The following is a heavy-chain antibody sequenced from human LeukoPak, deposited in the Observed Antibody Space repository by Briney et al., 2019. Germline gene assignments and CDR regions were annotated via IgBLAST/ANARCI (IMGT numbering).Heavy chain of an antibody. D-gene: IGHD3-22*01. CDR2: IHPSGML. Sequence: GSLRLSCAASEFTFSNYAMTWVRQAPGKGLEWIGSIHPSGMLYNNPSLESRVTMSRDTSKNQFSLNLNSVTTADTAVYFCSRGLDSRKLGYWGQGILVTVSS. V-gene: IGHV4-38-2*01. CDR3: SRGLDSRKLGY. CDR1: EFTFSNYA. J-gene: IGHJ4*02.